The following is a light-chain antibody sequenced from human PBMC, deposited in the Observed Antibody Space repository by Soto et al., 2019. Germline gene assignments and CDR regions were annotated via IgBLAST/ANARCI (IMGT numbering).Light chain of an antibody. CDR1: SSDVGRYNY. Sequence: QSALTQPPSASGSPGQSVTISCTGTSSDVGRYNYVSWYQQHPGKAPKLMIYEVSKRPSGVPDRFSASKSGNTASLTVSGLQAEDEADYYCSSYAGSNNRVVFGGGTKLTVL. V-gene: IGLV2-8*01. CDR2: EVS. CDR3: SSYAGSNNRVV. J-gene: IGLJ2*01.